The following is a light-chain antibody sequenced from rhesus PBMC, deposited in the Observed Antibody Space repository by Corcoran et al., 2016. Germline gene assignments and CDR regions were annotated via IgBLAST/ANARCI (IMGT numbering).Light chain of an antibody. CDR1: QGINNY. Sequence: DIQMTQSPSSLSASVGDRVTITCRASQGINNYLSWYQQKPGKAPQPLIYYASSLETGVPSRFSGSRSGTDYTLPISSLLPEDIATYYCQQYNNSPYSFGQGTKVEIK. J-gene: IGKJ2*01. V-gene: IGKV1-66*01. CDR2: YAS. CDR3: QQYNNSPYS.